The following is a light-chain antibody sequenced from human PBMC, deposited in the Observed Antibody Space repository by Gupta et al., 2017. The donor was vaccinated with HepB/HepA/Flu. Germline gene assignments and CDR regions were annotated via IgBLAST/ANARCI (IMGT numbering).Light chain of an antibody. CDR2: EVN. J-gene: IGLJ2*01. Sequence: QSALTQPPSASVSPGQSVTISCTGTSSDVGAYNYVTWYQQHPGKAPKLMIYEVNKRPSGVPDRFSGSKSGNTASLTVSGLQAEDEADYYCSSYAGSNNLVFGGGTKLTVL. CDR3: SSYAGSNNLV. CDR1: SSDVGAYNY. V-gene: IGLV2-8*01.